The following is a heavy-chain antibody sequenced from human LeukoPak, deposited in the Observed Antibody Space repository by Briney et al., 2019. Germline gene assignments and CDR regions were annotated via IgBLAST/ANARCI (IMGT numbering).Heavy chain of an antibody. Sequence: PGGSLRLSCAASGFTFSSYSMNWVRQAPGNGLEWVSSISTGSSHISYAESVTGRFPISRANAKNSLYLQMDSLRAEDTAVYYCARGGGFKDCSSTSCYVDYWGQGTLVTVSS. CDR2: ISTGSSHI. V-gene: IGHV3-21*01. J-gene: IGHJ4*02. CDR3: ARGGGFKDCSSTSCYVDY. D-gene: IGHD2-2*01. CDR1: GFTFSSYS.